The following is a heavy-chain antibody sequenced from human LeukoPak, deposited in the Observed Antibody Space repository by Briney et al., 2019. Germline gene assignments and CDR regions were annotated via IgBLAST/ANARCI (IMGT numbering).Heavy chain of an antibody. CDR1: GYTFSRFG. CDR3: ARDWANVIDY. J-gene: IGHJ4*02. Sequence: ASVKVSCKTSGYTFSRFGISWVRQASGQGLEWMGWIRVSNGNTDYAQKFQGRVIMTVDTSTTMAYMELRSLRSDDTAVYYCARDWANVIDYWGQGTLVTVSS. CDR2: IRVSNGNT. V-gene: IGHV1-18*01. D-gene: IGHD3-10*02.